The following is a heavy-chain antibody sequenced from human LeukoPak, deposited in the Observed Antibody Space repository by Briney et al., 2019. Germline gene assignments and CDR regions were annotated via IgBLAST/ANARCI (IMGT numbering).Heavy chain of an antibody. J-gene: IGHJ6*03. V-gene: IGHV1-69*05. CDR2: IIPIFGTA. CDR1: GYTFTSYD. CDR3: ARTHYDILTGYYVHYYYHYMDV. Sequence: SVKVSCKASGYTFTSYDINWVRQAPGQGLEWMGGIIPIFGTANYAQKFQGRVTITTDESTSTAYMQLSSLRSEDTAEYYCARTHYDILTGYYVHYYYHYMDVWGKGTTVTVSS. D-gene: IGHD3-9*01.